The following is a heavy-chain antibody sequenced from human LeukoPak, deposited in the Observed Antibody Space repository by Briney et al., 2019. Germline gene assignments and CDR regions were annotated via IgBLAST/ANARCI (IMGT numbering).Heavy chain of an antibody. V-gene: IGHV4-34*01. Sequence: SETLSLTRAVYGGSFSGHYWSWIRQPPGKGLEWIGEINHSGSTNYNPSLKSRVTISVDTSKNQFSLKLSSVTAADTAVYYCARRTYFGSESYYNDWGQGTLVTVSS. CDR2: INHSGST. CDR3: ARRTYFGSESYYND. D-gene: IGHD3-10*01. CDR1: GGSFSGHY. J-gene: IGHJ4*02.